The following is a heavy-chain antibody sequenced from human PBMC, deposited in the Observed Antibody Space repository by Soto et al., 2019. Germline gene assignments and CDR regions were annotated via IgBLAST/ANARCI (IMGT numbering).Heavy chain of an antibody. CDR1: GASISSYY. CDR3: ARDQSGYYRFDP. CDR2: IHYSGST. D-gene: IGHD3-3*01. J-gene: IGHJ5*02. Sequence: TSETLSLTCAVSGASISSYYWSWIRQPPGRGLEYIGYIHYSGSTNYNPSLKSRVTISVDTSHNQFSLKLTSVTAADTAVYYCARDQSGYYRFDPWGQGTLVTVSS. V-gene: IGHV4-59*01.